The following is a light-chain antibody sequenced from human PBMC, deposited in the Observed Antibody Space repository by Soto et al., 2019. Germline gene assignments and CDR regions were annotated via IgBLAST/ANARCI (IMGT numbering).Light chain of an antibody. CDR2: LGS. Sequence: DIVMTQSPPSLPVTPGEPASISCRSSQSLLHSNGYNYVDWYLQKPGQSPQLVIYLGSNRASGVPDRLSGSGSGTDFTLNISRVEAEDFGVYYCMQVLHTPFTFGPGTRVDFK. V-gene: IGKV2-28*01. J-gene: IGKJ3*01. CDR3: MQVLHTPFT. CDR1: QSLLHSNGYNY.